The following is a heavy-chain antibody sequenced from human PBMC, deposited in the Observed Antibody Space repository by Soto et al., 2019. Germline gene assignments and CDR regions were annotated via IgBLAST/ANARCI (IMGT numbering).Heavy chain of an antibody. D-gene: IGHD6-13*01. CDR3: ARDLGQQLFDY. J-gene: IGHJ4*02. CDR2: ISAYNGNK. Sequence: QVQLVQSGAEVKKPGASVKVSCKASGYTFNSYGISWVRQAPGQGLEWMGWISAYNGNKKYAQKLQGRVTMTTDTSTSPAYMELRSLRSDATAVYYCARDLGQQLFDYWGQGTLVTVSS. V-gene: IGHV1-18*01. CDR1: GYTFNSYG.